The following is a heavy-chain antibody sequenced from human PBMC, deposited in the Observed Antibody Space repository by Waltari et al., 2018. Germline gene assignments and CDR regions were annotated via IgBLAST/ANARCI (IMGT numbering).Heavy chain of an antibody. CDR2: IIDSGKHT. D-gene: IGHD1-26*01. V-gene: IGHV3-23*01. CDR1: GFAFGNYA. CDR3: AKDETGLLFLVFDS. Sequence: EVQLMESGGGLVQPGGSLRLSCAASGFAFGNYAMSWVRQAPGKGLEWVSAIIDSGKHTYYADSVKGRFTISRDNSKNTLYLQMNSLTVEDTAVYYCAKDETGLLFLVFDSWGPGTLVTVSS. J-gene: IGHJ4*02.